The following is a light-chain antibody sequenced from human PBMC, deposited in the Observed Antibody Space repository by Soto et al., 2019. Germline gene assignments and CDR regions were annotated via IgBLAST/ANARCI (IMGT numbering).Light chain of an antibody. Sequence: QSALTQPASVSGSPGQSITISCTGTSSDVGGYNHVSWYQQHPGKAPKVIIYEVSNRPSGVSNRFSGSKSGNTAYLTISGLQVEDEADYYCTSYPTRGTFWVFGGGTKLTVL. J-gene: IGLJ3*02. CDR2: EVS. CDR3: TSYPTRGTFWV. V-gene: IGLV2-14*03. CDR1: SSDVGGYNH.